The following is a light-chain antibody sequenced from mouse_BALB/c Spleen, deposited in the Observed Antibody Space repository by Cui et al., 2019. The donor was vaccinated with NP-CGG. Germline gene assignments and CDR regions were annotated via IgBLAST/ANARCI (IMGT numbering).Light chain of an antibody. CDR3: ALWYSNHWV. V-gene: IGLV1*01. CDR2: GTN. CDR1: TGAVRTSNY. Sequence: QAVVTQESALTTSPGETVTLTCRSSTGAVRTSNYAIWVQEKPDHLFTGLIGGTNNRVPGVPARFSGSLIGDKAALTITGAQTEDEAIYFCALWYSNHWVFGGGTKLTVL. J-gene: IGLJ1*01.